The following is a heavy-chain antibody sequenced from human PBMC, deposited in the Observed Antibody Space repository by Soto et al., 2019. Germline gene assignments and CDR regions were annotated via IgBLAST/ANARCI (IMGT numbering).Heavy chain of an antibody. D-gene: IGHD3-3*01. J-gene: IGHJ6*03. Sequence: GGSLRLSCAASGFTFKNYWMTWVRQAPGKGLEWVAYIKKDGSEKDYVDSVKGRFIISRDNAKNSLYLQMNSLRVEDTAVYYCARQSFWSGYYKAGDMDVWGKGTTVTVSS. CDR3: ARQSFWSGYYKAGDMDV. CDR1: GFTFKNYW. V-gene: IGHV3-7*05. CDR2: IKKDGSEK.